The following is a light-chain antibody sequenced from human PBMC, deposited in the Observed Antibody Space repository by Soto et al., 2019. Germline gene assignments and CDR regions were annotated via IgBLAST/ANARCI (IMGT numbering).Light chain of an antibody. Sequence: EIVMTQSPATLSVSPGERATLSCRASQSVSDNLAWYQQKPCQAPRLLIYVASSRATGIPARFSGSGSGTEFTLTINSLQSEDFALYHCQQYNNWPLTFGGGTKVDIK. CDR2: VAS. CDR1: QSVSDN. J-gene: IGKJ4*01. CDR3: QQYNNWPLT. V-gene: IGKV3D-15*01.